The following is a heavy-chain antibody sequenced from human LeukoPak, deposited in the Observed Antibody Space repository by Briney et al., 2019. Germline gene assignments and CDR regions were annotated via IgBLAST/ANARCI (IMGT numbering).Heavy chain of an antibody. V-gene: IGHV3-11*04. Sequence: PGGSLRLSCAASGFGFSDYYMSWIRQAPGKGLEWVSYISSSGSTTHYADSVKGRFTISRDNAKKSLYLQMNSLRAEDTAVYYCARDERLVGATYYWGQGTLVTVSS. CDR2: ISSSGSTT. J-gene: IGHJ4*02. CDR3: ARDERLVGATYY. CDR1: GFGFSDYY. D-gene: IGHD1-26*01.